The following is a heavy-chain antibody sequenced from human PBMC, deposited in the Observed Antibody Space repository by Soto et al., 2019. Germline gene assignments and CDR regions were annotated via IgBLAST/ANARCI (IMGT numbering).Heavy chain of an antibody. CDR3: AREAHSGLDY. CDR1: GGSFSGYY. V-gene: IGHV4-34*01. Sequence: PSETLSLTCAVYGGSFSGYYWSWIRQPPGKGLEWIGEINHSGSTNYNPSLKSRVTISVDTSKNQFSLKLSSVTAADTAVYYCAREAHSGLDYWGQGTLVTVSS. CDR2: INHSGST. J-gene: IGHJ4*02.